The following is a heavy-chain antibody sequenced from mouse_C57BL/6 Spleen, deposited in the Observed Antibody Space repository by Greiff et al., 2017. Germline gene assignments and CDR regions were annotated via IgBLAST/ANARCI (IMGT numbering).Heavy chain of an antibody. CDR1: GYAFRSYW. CDR3: ARVDYYGSSYHHYFDY. J-gene: IGHJ2*01. CDR2: IDPGDGDT. D-gene: IGHD1-1*01. V-gene: IGHV1-80*01. Sequence: QVQLQQSGAELVKPGASVKISCKASGYAFRSYWMNWVKQRPGKGLEWIGQIDPGDGDTNYNGKFKGKATLTADKSSSTAYMQLSSLTSEDSAVYFCARVDYYGSSYHHYFDYWGQGTTLTVSS.